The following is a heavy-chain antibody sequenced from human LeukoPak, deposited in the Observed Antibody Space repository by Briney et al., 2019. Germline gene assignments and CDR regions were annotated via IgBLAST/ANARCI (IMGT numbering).Heavy chain of an antibody. CDR3: AKSYCGGDCG. V-gene: IGHV3-23*01. Sequence: GGSLRLSCAASGLPFGSYGMTWVRQAPGKGLEWVSGITGNGVYTYYADSVKGRFTISRDNSKNTLSLQMNRLRAEDTAVYYCAKSYCGGDCGWGPGTLVTVSS. CDR1: GLPFGSYG. D-gene: IGHD2-21*02. J-gene: IGHJ4*02. CDR2: ITGNGVYT.